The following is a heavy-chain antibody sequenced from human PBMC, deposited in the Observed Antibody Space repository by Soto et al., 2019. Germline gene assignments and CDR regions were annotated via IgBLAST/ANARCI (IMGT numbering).Heavy chain of an antibody. CDR3: ESGGRNTVTSGYFDL. D-gene: IGHD4-17*01. V-gene: IGHV1-46*01. Sequence: QVQLVQSGAEVKKPGASVKVSCKASGYTFTSYYMHWVRQAPGQGLEWMGIINPGGGSTSYAQKLQGRVTMTRDTSKNTVYMELSSLRSEDAAVYYCESGGRNTVTSGYFDLWGHGTLVTVSS. J-gene: IGHJ2*01. CDR1: GYTFTSYY. CDR2: INPGGGST.